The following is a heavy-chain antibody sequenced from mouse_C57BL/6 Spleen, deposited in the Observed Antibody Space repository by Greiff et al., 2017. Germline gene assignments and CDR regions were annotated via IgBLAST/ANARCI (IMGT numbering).Heavy chain of an antibody. D-gene: IGHD2-5*01. CDR1: GYSITSGYY. Sequence: EVKLQESGPGLVKPSQSLSLTCSVTGYSITSGYYWNWIRKFPGNKLEWMGYISYDGSNKYNPSLKNRISITRDTYKNQFFLKLNTVTPEDTATYYCARGDYINSGWYFAVCGTGTPVTVSS. CDR3: ARGDYINSGWYFAV. CDR2: ISYDGSN. J-gene: IGHJ1*03. V-gene: IGHV3-6*01.